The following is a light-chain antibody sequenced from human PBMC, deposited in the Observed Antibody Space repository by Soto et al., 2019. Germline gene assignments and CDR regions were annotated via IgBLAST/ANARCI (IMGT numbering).Light chain of an antibody. V-gene: IGKV3-20*01. CDR1: QSLTNSF. J-gene: IGKJ5*01. Sequence: EIVLTQSSGTLSLSPGERATLSCRASQSLTNSFLAWYQQKPGQAPRLLIYDTSSRATGIPDRFSGSGSGTDFTLTISRLEPEDFAVFFCQQYGTSEIIFGQGTRLEIK. CDR2: DTS. CDR3: QQYGTSEII.